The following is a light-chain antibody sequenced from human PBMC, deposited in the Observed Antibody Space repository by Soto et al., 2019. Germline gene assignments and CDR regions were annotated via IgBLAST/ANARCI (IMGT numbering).Light chain of an antibody. V-gene: IGKV3-11*01. CDR2: DAY. CDR1: QSVDRY. Sequence: EIVMTQSPATLSVSPGETATLSFSASQSVDRYVAWYQQKVGQAPRLLIYDAYTRATGVGARFTGSGSATDFSLTITSLEPEDFAVYYCQQRGKWPSTFGPGTKVDIK. CDR3: QQRGKWPST. J-gene: IGKJ2*02.